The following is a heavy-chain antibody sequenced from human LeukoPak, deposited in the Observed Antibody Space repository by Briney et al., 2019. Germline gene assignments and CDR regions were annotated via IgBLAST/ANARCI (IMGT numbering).Heavy chain of an antibody. CDR3: ARASYDSSGWYLGYFDY. CDR2: ISYDGSNK. D-gene: IGHD3-22*01. J-gene: IGHJ4*02. CDR1: GFTFSSYA. V-gene: IGHV3-30-3*01. Sequence: GRSLRLSCAASGFTFSSYAMHWVRQAPGKGLEWVAVISYDGSNKHYADSVKGRFTISRDNSKNTLYPQMNSLRAEDTAVYYCARASYDSSGWYLGYFDYWGQGTLVTVSS.